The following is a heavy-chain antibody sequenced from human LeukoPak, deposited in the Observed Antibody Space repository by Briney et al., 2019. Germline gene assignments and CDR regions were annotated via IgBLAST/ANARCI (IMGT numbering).Heavy chain of an antibody. CDR2: IYHSGRT. CDR3: ARILGAYCSGGSCPDAFDI. J-gene: IGHJ3*02. CDR1: GYSISSGYY. D-gene: IGHD2-15*01. V-gene: IGHV4-38-2*02. Sequence: SETLSLTCTVSGYSISSGYYWGWIRQPPGKGLEWIGNIYHSGRTYYNPSLKSRVTISVDASKNQFSLKLSSVTAADTAVFYCARILGAYCSGGSCPDAFDIWGQGTMVTVSS.